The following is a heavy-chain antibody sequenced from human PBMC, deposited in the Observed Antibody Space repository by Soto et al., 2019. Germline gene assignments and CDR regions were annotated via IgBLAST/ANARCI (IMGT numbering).Heavy chain of an antibody. CDR2: IIPLFGTA. D-gene: IGHD2-15*01. V-gene: IGHV1-69*18. Sequence: QVQLVQSGAEVKKPGSSVKVSCKVSGDTFKSYAFSWVRQAPGQGLEWMGRIIPLFGTADYPLRFQGRVTISADESTSTAYMELSSLRSEDTAVYYCATDTYVVVVAATLNFYYYGLDVWGQGTTVTVSS. J-gene: IGHJ6*02. CDR3: ATDTYVVVVAATLNFYYYGLDV. CDR1: GDTFKSYA.